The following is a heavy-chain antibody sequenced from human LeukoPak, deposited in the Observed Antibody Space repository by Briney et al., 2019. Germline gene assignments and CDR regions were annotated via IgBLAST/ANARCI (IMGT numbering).Heavy chain of an antibody. CDR1: GGSISSSSYY. D-gene: IGHD3-10*01. V-gene: IGHV4-39*01. Sequence: PSETLPLTCTVSGGSISSSSYYWGWIRQPPGKGLEWIGSIYYSGSTYYNPSLKSRVTISVDTSKNQFSLKLSSVTAADTAVYYCARGDRNYYGSGRCIWFDPWGQGTLVTVSS. CDR3: ARGDRNYYGSGRCIWFDP. CDR2: IYYSGST. J-gene: IGHJ5*02.